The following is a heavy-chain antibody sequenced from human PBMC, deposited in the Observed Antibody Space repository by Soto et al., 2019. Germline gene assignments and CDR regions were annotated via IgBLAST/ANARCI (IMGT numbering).Heavy chain of an antibody. V-gene: IGHV3-13*01. D-gene: IGHD2-8*02. CDR3: VRGVLGPGDYYDGMDV. CDR2: IGAAGDT. J-gene: IGHJ6*02. Sequence: LRLSCTASGFTFNNYDMHWVRQATGKGLEWLSGIGAAGDTYYPGAVNGRFTISRDNARNSLYLQMNSLSAADTAVYYCVRGVLGPGDYYDGMDVWGQGTTVTVSS. CDR1: GFTFNNYD.